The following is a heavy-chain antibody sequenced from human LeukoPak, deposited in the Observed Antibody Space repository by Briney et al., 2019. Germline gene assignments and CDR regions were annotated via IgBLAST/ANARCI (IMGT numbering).Heavy chain of an antibody. D-gene: IGHD4-17*01. Sequence: SETLSLTCTVSGGSISSYYWSWIRQPPGKGLEWIGYIYYSGSTNYNPSLKSRVTITVDTSKNQFSLKLSSVTAADTAVYYCARATGDYGDYVHFDYWGQGTLVTVSS. CDR2: IYYSGST. J-gene: IGHJ4*02. CDR3: ARATGDYGDYVHFDY. V-gene: IGHV4-59*12. CDR1: GGSISSYY.